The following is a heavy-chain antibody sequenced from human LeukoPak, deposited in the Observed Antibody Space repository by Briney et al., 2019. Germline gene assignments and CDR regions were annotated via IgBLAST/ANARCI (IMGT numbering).Heavy chain of an antibody. CDR2: IIPIFGTA. V-gene: IGHV1-69*13. Sequence: SVKVSCKASGGTFSSYAISWVRQAPGQGLEWMGGIIPIFGTANYAQKFQGRVTMTADESTSTAYMELSSLRSEDTAVYYCARNTAPMLRNWFDPWGQGTLVTVSS. CDR1: GGTFSSYA. CDR3: ARNTAPMLRNWFDP. J-gene: IGHJ5*02. D-gene: IGHD5-18*01.